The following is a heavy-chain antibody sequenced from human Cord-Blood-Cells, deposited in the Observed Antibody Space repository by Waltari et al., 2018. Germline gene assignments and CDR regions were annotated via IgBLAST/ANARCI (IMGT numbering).Heavy chain of an antibody. J-gene: IGHJ4*02. V-gene: IGHV3-7*01. CDR3: ARDSYGDYFDY. Sequence: EVQLVESGGGLVQPGGSLRLSCAASGFTFSSYWMSWVRQAPGKGLEWVANIKQDGSEKYYVDSVKGRFTISRDNAKNSLYLQMNSLRAEYTAVYYCARDSYGDYFDYWGQGTLVTVSS. D-gene: IGHD4-17*01. CDR1: GFTFSSYW. CDR2: IKQDGSEK.